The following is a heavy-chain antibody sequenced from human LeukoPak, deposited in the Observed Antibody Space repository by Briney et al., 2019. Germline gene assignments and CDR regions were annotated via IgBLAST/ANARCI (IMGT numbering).Heavy chain of an antibody. CDR1: GFTFSSYW. CDR3: ARAAVTHYYYYYYMDV. D-gene: IGHD4-17*01. Sequence: PGGSLRLSCAASGFTFSSYWMSWVRQAPGKGLEWVAHIKQDGSEKYYVDSVKGRFTISRDNAKNSLYLQMSSLRAEDTAVYYCARAAVTHYYYYYYMDVWGKGTTVTVSS. CDR2: IKQDGSEK. V-gene: IGHV3-7*01. J-gene: IGHJ6*03.